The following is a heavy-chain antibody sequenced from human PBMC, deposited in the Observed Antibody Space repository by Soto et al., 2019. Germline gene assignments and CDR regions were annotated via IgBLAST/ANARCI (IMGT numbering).Heavy chain of an antibody. CDR3: ARNQRLLRPGYSDY. J-gene: IGHJ4*02. D-gene: IGHD5-12*01. Sequence: EVQLVESGGGLVKPGGSLRLSCAASGFSFSSHSMDWVRQAPGKGLEWVSSIGDDLAYVYYADSVRGRFTISRDNAESSLFLQMNSLRAEDTAVYYCARNQRLLRPGYSDYWGQGTLVTVSS. CDR1: GFSFSSHS. CDR2: IGDDLAYV. V-gene: IGHV3-21*02.